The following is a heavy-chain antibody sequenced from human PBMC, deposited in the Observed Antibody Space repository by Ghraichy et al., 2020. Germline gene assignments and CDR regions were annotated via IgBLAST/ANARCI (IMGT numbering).Heavy chain of an antibody. Sequence: ASVKVSCKASGYTFTSYGISWVRQAPGQGLEWMGWISAYNGNTNYAQKLQGRVTMTTDTSTSTAYMELRSLRSDDTAVYYCARVGIVVVPAALWAIEGGSQWGMDVWGQGTTVTVSS. CDR1: GYTFTSYG. D-gene: IGHD2-2*01. J-gene: IGHJ6*02. CDR2: ISAYNGNT. CDR3: ARVGIVVVPAALWAIEGGSQWGMDV. V-gene: IGHV1-18*04.